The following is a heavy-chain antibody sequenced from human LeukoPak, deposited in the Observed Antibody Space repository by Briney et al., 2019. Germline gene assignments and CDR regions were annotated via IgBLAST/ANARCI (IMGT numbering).Heavy chain of an antibody. J-gene: IGHJ3*02. Sequence: ASVKVSCKASGYTFTGYYMHWVRQAPGKGLEWMGGFDPEDGETIYAQKFQGRVTMTEDTSTDTAYMELSSLRSEDTAVYYCAGILGIAAAGTGAFDIWGQGTMVTVSS. CDR2: FDPEDGET. V-gene: IGHV1-24*01. D-gene: IGHD6-13*01. CDR3: AGILGIAAAGTGAFDI. CDR1: GYTFTGYY.